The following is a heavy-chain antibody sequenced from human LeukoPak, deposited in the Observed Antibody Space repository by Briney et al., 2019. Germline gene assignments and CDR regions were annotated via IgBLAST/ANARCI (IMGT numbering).Heavy chain of an antibody. CDR1: GGSFSGYY. CDR3: ARGRGHSSGWGHYYYSIDV. D-gene: IGHD6-19*01. J-gene: IGHJ6*02. V-gene: IGHV4-34*01. CDR2: ITDRGST. Sequence: TSETLSLTCAVYGGSFSGYYWTWIRQLPGEGLEWIGEITDRGSTNYNPSLRRRVTLSVDTSKSQFSLKVRSVTAADTSVFYCARGRGHSSGWGHYYYSIDVWGQGTTVIVSS.